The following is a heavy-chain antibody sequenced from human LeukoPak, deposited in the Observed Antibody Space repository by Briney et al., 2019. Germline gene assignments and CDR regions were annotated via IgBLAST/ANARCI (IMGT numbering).Heavy chain of an antibody. CDR2: INPRGTST. D-gene: IGHD2-8*01. J-gene: IGHJ4*02. Sequence: ASVKVSCKASGYSFTSHYMHWVRQAPGQGLEWMGLINPRGTSTIYAEKFQGRVTMTTDTSTSTAYMELRSLRSDDTAVYYCARRSCTNGVCYNDYWGQGTLVTVSS. CDR1: GYSFTSHY. CDR3: ARRSCTNGVCYNDY. V-gene: IGHV1-46*01.